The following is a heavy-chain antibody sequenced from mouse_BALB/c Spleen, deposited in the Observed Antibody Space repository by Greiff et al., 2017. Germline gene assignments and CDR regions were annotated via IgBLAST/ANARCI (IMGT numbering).Heavy chain of an antibody. J-gene: IGHJ2*01. CDR2: ISSGGST. Sequence: EVQVVESGGGLVKPGGSLKLSCAASGFTFSSYAMSWVRQTPEKRLEWVASISSGGSTYYPDSVKGRFTISRDNARNILYLQMSSLRSEDTAMYYCARGEFYYFDYWGQGTTLTVSS. CDR1: GFTFSSYA. V-gene: IGHV5-6-5*01. CDR3: ARGEFYYFDY.